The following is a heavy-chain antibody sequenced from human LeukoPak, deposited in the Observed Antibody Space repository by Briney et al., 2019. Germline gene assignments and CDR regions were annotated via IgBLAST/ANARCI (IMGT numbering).Heavy chain of an antibody. CDR1: GFTFSSYA. CDR2: ISYDGSNK. CDR3: ARQGGVLPAASGHDAFGI. V-gene: IGHV3-30-3*01. Sequence: GGSLRLSCAASGFTFSSYAMHWVRQAPGKGLEWVAVISYDGSNKYYADSVKGRFTISRDNSKNTLYLQMNSLRAEDTAVYYCARQGGVLPAASGHDAFGIWGQGTMVTVSS. J-gene: IGHJ3*02. D-gene: IGHD2-2*01.